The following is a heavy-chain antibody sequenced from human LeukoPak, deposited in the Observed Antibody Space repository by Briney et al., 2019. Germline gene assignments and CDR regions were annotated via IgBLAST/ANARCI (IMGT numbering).Heavy chain of an antibody. CDR2: IISNVGGGTT. CDR1: SFTFSSAW. Sequence: PGGSPRLSCAASSFTFSSAWMSWVRQAPGKGLEWVGRIISNVGGGTTEYPAPVKGRFAISRARSTKPLYLQMNSLKADDTAVYCCTTHPRENTFDFWGQGTIVTVSP. J-gene: IGHJ3*01. CDR3: TTHPRENTFDF. V-gene: IGHV3-15*01.